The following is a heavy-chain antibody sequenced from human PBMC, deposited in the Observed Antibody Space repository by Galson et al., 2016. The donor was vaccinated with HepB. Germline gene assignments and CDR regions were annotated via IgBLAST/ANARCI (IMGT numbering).Heavy chain of an antibody. V-gene: IGHV1-18*01. Sequence: SVKVSCKASGFTFSDFGLSWVRQAPGQGLEWMGWISAYSGHTNYPQKFQDRITMTKDTSTRTVYLELRSLISDDTAVYYCAREGISAAGADYWGQGSPVIVSP. CDR2: ISAYSGHT. CDR1: GFTFSDFG. J-gene: IGHJ4*02. CDR3: AREGISAAGADY. D-gene: IGHD6-13*01.